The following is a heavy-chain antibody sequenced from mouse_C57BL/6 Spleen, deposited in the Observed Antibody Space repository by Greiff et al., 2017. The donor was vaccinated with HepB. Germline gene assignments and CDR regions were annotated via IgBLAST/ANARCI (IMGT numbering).Heavy chain of an antibody. J-gene: IGHJ2*01. V-gene: IGHV1-50*01. D-gene: IGHD2-5*01. CDR2: IDPSDSYT. Sequence: VQLQQPGAELVKPGASVKLSCKASGYTFTSYWMQWVKQRPGQGLEWIGEIDPSDSYTNYNQKFKGKATLTVDTSSSTAYMQLSSLTSEDSAVYYCAGSNYEDYFDYGGQGTTLTVSS. CDR1: GYTFTSYW. CDR3: AGSNYEDYFDY.